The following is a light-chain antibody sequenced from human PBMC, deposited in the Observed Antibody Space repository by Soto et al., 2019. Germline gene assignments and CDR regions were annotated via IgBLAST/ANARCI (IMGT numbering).Light chain of an antibody. CDR2: GIS. CDR1: QSLTSY. J-gene: IGKJ5*01. Sequence: EIVMTQSPATLSVSPGETATLSCRASQSLTSYLAWYQQKPDQAPRLLIYGISTRATDIPDRFSGSGSGTDFTLTISRLEPEDFAVYYCQQYGSSGTFGQGTRLEIK. V-gene: IGKV3-20*01. CDR3: QQYGSSGT.